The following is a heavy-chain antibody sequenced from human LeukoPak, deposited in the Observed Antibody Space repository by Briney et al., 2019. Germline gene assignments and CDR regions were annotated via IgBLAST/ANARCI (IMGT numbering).Heavy chain of an antibody. D-gene: IGHD2-2*01. CDR2: MNPNSGNT. Sequence: ASVKVSCKASGYTFTSYDINWVRQATGQGLEWMGWMNPNSGNTGYAQKFQGRVTMTRNPSISTAYMELSSLRSEDTAVYYCARSPVIVVVPAASNWFDPWGQGTLVTVSS. V-gene: IGHV1-8*01. CDR1: GYTFTSYD. CDR3: ARSPVIVVVPAASNWFDP. J-gene: IGHJ5*02.